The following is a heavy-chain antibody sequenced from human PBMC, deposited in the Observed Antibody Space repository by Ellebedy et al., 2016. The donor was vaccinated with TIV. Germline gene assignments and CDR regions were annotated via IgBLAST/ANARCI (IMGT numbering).Heavy chain of an antibody. Sequence: GESLKISXKGSGYSFTSYWIGWVRQMPGNGLEWMGIIYPGDSDTRYSPSFQGQVTISADKSISTAYLQWSSLKASDTAMYYCAKGGGAVAAPGHYYYGMDVWGQGTTVTVSS. V-gene: IGHV5-51*01. CDR3: AKGGGAVAAPGHYYYGMDV. D-gene: IGHD6-19*01. J-gene: IGHJ6*02. CDR1: GYSFTSYW. CDR2: IYPGDSDT.